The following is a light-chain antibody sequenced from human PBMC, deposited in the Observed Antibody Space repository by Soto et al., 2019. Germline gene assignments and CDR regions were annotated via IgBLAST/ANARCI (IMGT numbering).Light chain of an antibody. V-gene: IGKV1-5*03. CDR2: KAS. CDR3: QQYNSYPYT. J-gene: IGKJ2*01. CDR1: QSISSR. Sequence: DIQMTQSPSTLSASVGDRVTITCRASQSISSRLAWYQQKPGKAPKLLIYKASSLESGVPSRFSGSGSGTEFTLTISSLQPDDFATYYCQQYNSYPYTFDQGTKLEIK.